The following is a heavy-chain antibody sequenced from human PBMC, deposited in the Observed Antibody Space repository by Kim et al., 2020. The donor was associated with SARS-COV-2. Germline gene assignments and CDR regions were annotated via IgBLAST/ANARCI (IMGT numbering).Heavy chain of an antibody. CDR3: AKSGYASTTGPFWDD. Sequence: ADAVKGRLTISRDNSKNTVYLQMNSLRPEDTAVYYCAKSGYASTTGPFWDDWGQGTLVTVSS. D-gene: IGHD6-13*01. V-gene: IGHV3-23*03. J-gene: IGHJ4*02.